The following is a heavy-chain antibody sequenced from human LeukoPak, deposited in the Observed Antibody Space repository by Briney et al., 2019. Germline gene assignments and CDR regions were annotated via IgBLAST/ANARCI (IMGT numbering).Heavy chain of an antibody. Sequence: GGSLRLSCAASGFTFSTYPMHWVRQAPGKGLEWVAVMSFDGDNEYYLDSVRGRFTVSRDNAKNSLYLQMNSLRAEDTAVYYRAELGITMIGGVWGKGTTVTISS. J-gene: IGHJ6*04. CDR3: AELGITMIGGV. CDR1: GFTFSTYP. CDR2: MSFDGDNE. V-gene: IGHV3-30-3*01. D-gene: IGHD3-10*02.